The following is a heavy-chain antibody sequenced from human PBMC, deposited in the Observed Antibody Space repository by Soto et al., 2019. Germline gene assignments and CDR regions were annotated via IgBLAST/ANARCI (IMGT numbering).Heavy chain of an antibody. CDR3: ARDGACSGGSCYVPGFDY. V-gene: IGHV3-30-3*01. J-gene: IGHJ4*02. Sequence: QVQLVESGGGVVQPGRSLRLSCAASGFTFSSYAMHWVRQAPGKGLEWVAVISYDGSNKYYADSVKGRFTISRDNSKNTLYLQMNSLRAEDTAVYYCARDGACSGGSCYVPGFDYWGQGTLVTVSS. D-gene: IGHD2-15*01. CDR2: ISYDGSNK. CDR1: GFTFSSYA.